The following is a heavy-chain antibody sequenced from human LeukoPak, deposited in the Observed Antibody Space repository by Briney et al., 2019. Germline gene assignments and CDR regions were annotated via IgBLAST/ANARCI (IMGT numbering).Heavy chain of an antibody. J-gene: IGHJ4*02. D-gene: IGHD5-12*01. V-gene: IGHV1-2*02. CDR2: INPNSGGT. CDR1: GYTFTGYY. Sequence: VASVKVSCKTSGYTFTGYYMHWVRQAPGQGLEWMGWINPNSGGTNYSQKFQGRVTMTRDTSISTAYMELRRLRSDDTAVYYCARDIPLPDIVATAYPGYYFDYWGQGTLVTVSS. CDR3: ARDIPLPDIVATAYPGYYFDY.